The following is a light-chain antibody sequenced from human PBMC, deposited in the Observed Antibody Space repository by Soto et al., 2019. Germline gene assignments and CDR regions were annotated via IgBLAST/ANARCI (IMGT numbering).Light chain of an antibody. V-gene: IGLV2-11*01. CDR2: GVS. CDR3: CSYAGTPYV. CDR1: RSDVGGYNY. Sequence: CVLTRPRSVSASPGESVTISCTGTRSDVGGYNYVSWYQHHPGKAPKLMIYGVSERPAGVPDRFSGSKSGNTASLTISGLQAEDEADCYCCSYAGTPYVFGTGTKVTVL. J-gene: IGLJ1*01.